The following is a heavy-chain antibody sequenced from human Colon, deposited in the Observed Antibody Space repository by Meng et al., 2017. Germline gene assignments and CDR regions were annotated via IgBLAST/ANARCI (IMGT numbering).Heavy chain of an antibody. CDR2: IDYTGST. CDR3: ARGYWFDP. CDR1: GGSFDSYH. J-gene: IGHJ5*02. V-gene: IGHV4-59*01. Sequence: QVQLQESGPGLVKPSETLSLTCTVSGGSFDSYHWNWIRQPPGEAPEWXGNIDYTGSTNYNPSFKSRVTISVDTSKSQFSLRMTSMTAADTAVYYCARGYWFDPWGQGTLVTVSS.